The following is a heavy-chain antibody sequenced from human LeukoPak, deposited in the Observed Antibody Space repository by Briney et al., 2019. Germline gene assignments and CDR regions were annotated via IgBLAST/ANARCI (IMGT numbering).Heavy chain of an antibody. J-gene: IGHJ6*02. CDR3: ARDGLSTTVTNYYYGMDV. D-gene: IGHD4-17*01. Sequence: PSETLSLTCTVSGGSISSSSYYWGWIRQPPGKGLEWIGSIYYSGSTYYNPSLKSRVTISVDTSKNQFSLKLSSVTAADTAVYYCARDGLSTTVTNYYYGMDVWGQGTTVTVSS. CDR2: IYYSGST. CDR1: GGSISSSSYY. V-gene: IGHV4-39*07.